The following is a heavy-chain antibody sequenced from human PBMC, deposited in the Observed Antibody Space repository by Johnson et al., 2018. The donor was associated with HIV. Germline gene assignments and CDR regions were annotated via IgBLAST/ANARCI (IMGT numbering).Heavy chain of an antibody. CDR2: INWNGGRT. Sequence: VQLVESGGGVVRPGGSLRLSCAASGFMFYDYGMSWVRQVPGKGLEWVSHINWNGGRTGYADSMKGRFTISRDNAKKSLYMQMNSLRAEDTGLYYCARATVESAFDIWGQGTMVTVSS. V-gene: IGHV3-20*04. J-gene: IGHJ3*02. D-gene: IGHD4-23*01. CDR3: ARATVESAFDI. CDR1: GFMFYDYG.